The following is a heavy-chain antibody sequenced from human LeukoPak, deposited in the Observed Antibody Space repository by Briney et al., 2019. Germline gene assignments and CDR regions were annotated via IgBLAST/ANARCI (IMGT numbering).Heavy chain of an antibody. J-gene: IGHJ4*02. CDR2: INHSGST. CDR1: GGSFSGYY. V-gene: IGHV4-34*01. Sequence: PSETLSLTCAVYGGSFSGYYWSWIRQPPGKGLEWIGEINHSGSTNYNPSLKSRVTISVDTSKNQFSLKLSSVTAADTAVYYCARGTLYSGWSYYLDYWGQGTLVTVS. CDR3: ARGTLYSGWSYYLDY. D-gene: IGHD6-19*01.